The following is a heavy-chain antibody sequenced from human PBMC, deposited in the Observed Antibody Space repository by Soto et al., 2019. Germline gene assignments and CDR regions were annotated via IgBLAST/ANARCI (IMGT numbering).Heavy chain of an antibody. D-gene: IGHD2-21*01. CDR2: INPSGGST. CDR1: GYTFTSYY. J-gene: IGHJ6*02. CDR3: ARGDIVVVNASYYYYGMDV. V-gene: IGHV1-46*01. Sequence: ASVKVSCKASGYTFTSYYMHWVRQAPGQGLEWMGIINPSGGSTSYAQKFQGRVTMTRDTSTSTVYMELSSLRSEDTAVYYCARGDIVVVNASYYYYGMDVWGQGTPVTVSS.